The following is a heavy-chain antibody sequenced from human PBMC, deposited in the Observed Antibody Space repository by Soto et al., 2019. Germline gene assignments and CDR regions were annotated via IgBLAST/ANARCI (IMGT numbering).Heavy chain of an antibody. V-gene: IGHV3-15*01. CDR3: TTDVRSTAMVTDD. CDR2: IKSKTDGGTT. D-gene: IGHD5-18*01. Sequence: GGSLRLSCAASGFTFSNAWMSWVRQAPGKGLEWVGRIKSKTDGGTTDYAAPVKGRFTISRDDSKNTLYLQMNSLKTEDTAVYYCTTDVRSTAMVTDDWGQGTLVTVSS. J-gene: IGHJ4*02. CDR1: GFTFSNAW.